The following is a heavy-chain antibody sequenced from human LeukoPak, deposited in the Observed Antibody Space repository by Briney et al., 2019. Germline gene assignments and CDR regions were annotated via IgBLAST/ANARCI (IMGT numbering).Heavy chain of an antibody. CDR1: GYTFTSYG. J-gene: IGHJ6*03. V-gene: IGHV1-18*01. Sequence: GASVKVSCKASGYTFTSYGISWVRQAPGQGLEWMGWISAYNGNTNYAQKLQGRVTMTTDTSTSTAYMELRSLRSEDTAVYYCASRPPGDYYMDVWGKGTTVTVSS. D-gene: IGHD3-10*01. CDR3: ASRPPGDYYMDV. CDR2: ISAYNGNT.